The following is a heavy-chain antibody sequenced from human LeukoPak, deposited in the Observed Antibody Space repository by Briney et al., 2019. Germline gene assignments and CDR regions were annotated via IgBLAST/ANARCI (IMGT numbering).Heavy chain of an antibody. CDR1: GGSFIGYY. CDR2: INHSGST. V-gene: IGHV4-34*01. CDR3: ARSSIGSGSDLDY. J-gene: IGHJ4*02. D-gene: IGHD3-10*01. Sequence: SETLSLTCAVYGGSFIGYYWSWIRQPPGKGLEWIGEINHSGSTNYSPSLKSRVTISVDTSKNQFSLKLSSVTAADTAVYYCARSSIGSGSDLDYWGQGTLVTVSS.